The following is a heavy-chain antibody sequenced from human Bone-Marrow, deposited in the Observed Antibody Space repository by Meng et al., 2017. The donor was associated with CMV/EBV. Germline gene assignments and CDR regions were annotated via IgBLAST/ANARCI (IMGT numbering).Heavy chain of an antibody. J-gene: IGHJ4*02. D-gene: IGHD6-13*01. V-gene: IGHV3-48*04. CDR3: ATGVRIVRMAADETVGDDY. CDR1: GFTFSFYS. Sequence: GESLKISCAASGFTFSFYSMNWVRQTPGKRLEWVSYISSGSSTIFYADSVMGRFTISRDNAKNSLYLQMNNLRAEDTAVYYCATGVRIVRMAADETVGDDYWGQGTLVTVSS. CDR2: ISSGSSTI.